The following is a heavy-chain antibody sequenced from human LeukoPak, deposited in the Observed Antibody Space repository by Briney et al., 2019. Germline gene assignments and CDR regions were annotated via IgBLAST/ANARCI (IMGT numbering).Heavy chain of an antibody. D-gene: IGHD3-22*01. CDR1: GYRFISYW. V-gene: IGHV5-51*01. Sequence: GESLQISCKASGYRFISYWIGWVRQMPGKGLEWMGIIYRGDSDTRYSPSFQGQVTISADKSISTAYLQWSSLKASDTAVYYCARLLYYDSSGYYYGPFDYWGQGTLVTVSS. J-gene: IGHJ4*02. CDR3: ARLLYYDSSGYYYGPFDY. CDR2: IYRGDSDT.